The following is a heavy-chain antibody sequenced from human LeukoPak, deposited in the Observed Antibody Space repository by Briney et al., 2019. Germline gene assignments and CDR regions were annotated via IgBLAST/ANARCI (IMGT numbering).Heavy chain of an antibody. Sequence: GGSLRLSCAASGFTFSSYSMNWVRQAPGKGLEWVSYISSSSSTIYYADSVKGRFTISRDNAKNSLYLQMNSLRAEDTAVYYCESEEAAVQDAFDIWGQGTMVTVSS. D-gene: IGHD6-13*01. J-gene: IGHJ3*02. CDR1: GFTFSSYS. CDR2: ISSSSSTI. V-gene: IGHV3-48*01. CDR3: ESEEAAVQDAFDI.